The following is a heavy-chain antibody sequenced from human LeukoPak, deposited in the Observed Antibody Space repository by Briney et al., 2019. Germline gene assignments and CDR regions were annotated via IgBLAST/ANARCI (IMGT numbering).Heavy chain of an antibody. Sequence: ASVKVSCKASGYTFTSYYMHWVRQAPGQGLEWMGIINPSGGSTSYAQKFQGRVTMTRDTSTSTVYMELSSLRSEDTAVYYCARDETNCSSTSCYSSNWFDPWGQGTLVTVSS. J-gene: IGHJ5*02. CDR2: INPSGGST. CDR1: GYTFTSYY. CDR3: ARDETNCSSTSCYSSNWFDP. D-gene: IGHD2-2*01. V-gene: IGHV1-46*01.